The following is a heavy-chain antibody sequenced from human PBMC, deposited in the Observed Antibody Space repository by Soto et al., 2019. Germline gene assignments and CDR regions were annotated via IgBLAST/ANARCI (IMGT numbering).Heavy chain of an antibody. CDR3: ARDLLGSGWWRVGAFDI. Sequence: PSETLSLTCTVSGGSISSYYWSWIRQPPGKGLEWIGYIYYSGSTNYNPSLKSRVTISVDTSKNQFYLKLSSVTAADTAVYYCARDLLGSGWWRVGAFDIWGQGTMVTVSS. CDR2: IYYSGST. CDR1: GGSISSYY. D-gene: IGHD6-19*01. J-gene: IGHJ3*02. V-gene: IGHV4-59*01.